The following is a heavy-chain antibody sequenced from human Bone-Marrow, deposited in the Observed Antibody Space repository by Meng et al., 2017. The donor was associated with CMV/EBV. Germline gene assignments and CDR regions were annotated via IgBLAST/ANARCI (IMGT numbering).Heavy chain of an antibody. CDR2: INHSGST. J-gene: IGHJ5*02. CDR3: ARGQHRWARTVKYCRGGSCYPPTCFDP. V-gene: IGHV4-34*01. Sequence: SETLSLTCAVYDGSFSGYYWSWIRQPPGKGLEWIGEINHSGSTNYNPSLKSRVTISVDTSKNQFSLKLSSVTAADTAVYYCARGQHRWARTVKYCRGGSCYPPTCFDPCGEGTLVAVSS. D-gene: IGHD2-15*01. CDR1: DGSFSGYY.